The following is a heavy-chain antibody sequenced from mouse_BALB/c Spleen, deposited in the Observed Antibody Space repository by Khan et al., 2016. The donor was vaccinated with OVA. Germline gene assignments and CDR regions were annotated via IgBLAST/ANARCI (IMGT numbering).Heavy chain of an antibody. CDR3: ARRGYGYGRGALFAY. J-gene: IGHJ3*01. Sequence: QVQLKESGPGLVQPSQSLSITCTVSGFSLSNYSLHWVRQSPGKGLEWLGIIWSAGSTDYNAAFISRLTISKDNSRSQVFFKMNSLQPNDTAIYYCARRGYGYGRGALFAYWGQGTLVTVSA. V-gene: IGHV2-2*02. CDR2: IWSAGST. CDR1: GFSLSNYS. D-gene: IGHD2-2*01.